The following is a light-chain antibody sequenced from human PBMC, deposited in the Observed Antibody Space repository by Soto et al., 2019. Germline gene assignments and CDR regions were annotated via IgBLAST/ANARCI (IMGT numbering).Light chain of an antibody. CDR1: QSPLHSNGYNY. V-gene: IGKV2-28*01. Sequence: DIVMTQSPLSLPVTPGEPASISCRSSQSPLHSNGYNYLDWYLQKPGQSHQLLIYLGSNRASGVPDRFSGGGSGTDFTLKISRVEAEDVGVYYCMQALQTPLFGPGTKVDIK. CDR3: MQALQTPL. J-gene: IGKJ3*01. CDR2: LGS.